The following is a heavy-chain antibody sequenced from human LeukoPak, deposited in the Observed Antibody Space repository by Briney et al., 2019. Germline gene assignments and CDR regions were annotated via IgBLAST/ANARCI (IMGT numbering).Heavy chain of an antibody. D-gene: IGHD6-6*01. V-gene: IGHV4-59*01. CDR1: GGSISTYY. J-gene: IGHJ4*02. Sequence: PSETLSLTCTVSGGSISTYYWSWIRQPPGKGLEWLGYIFYTGSTNYNPSLKSRVTMSIDTSKNQFPLKLSSVTAADTAVYYCTRTYSCSSIDYWGQGALVTVPS. CDR3: TRTYSCSSIDY. CDR2: IFYTGST.